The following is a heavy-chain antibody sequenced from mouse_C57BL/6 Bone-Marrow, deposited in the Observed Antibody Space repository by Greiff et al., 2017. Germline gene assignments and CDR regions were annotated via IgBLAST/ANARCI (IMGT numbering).Heavy chain of an antibody. CDR1: GFSLTSYA. D-gene: IGHD1-1*01. CDR3: ARTIITTVVDYAMDY. Sequence: VQLQQSGPGLVAPSQSLSITCTVSGFSLTSYAISWVRQPPGKGLEWLGVIWTGGGTNYNSALKSRLSISKDNSKSQVFLKMNSLQTDDTARYYCARTIITTVVDYAMDYWGQGTSVTVSS. V-gene: IGHV2-9-1*01. J-gene: IGHJ4*01. CDR2: IWTGGGT.